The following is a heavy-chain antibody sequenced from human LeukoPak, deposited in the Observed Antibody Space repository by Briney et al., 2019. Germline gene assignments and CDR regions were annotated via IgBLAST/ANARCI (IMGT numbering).Heavy chain of an antibody. Sequence: PSETLSLTCTVSGGSISSYYWSWIRQPPGKGLEWIGYIFYSGSTNYNPSLKSRVTISVDTSKNQFSLKLTSLTAADTAVYYCARVYYGSSYDYWYFDLWGRGTLVTVSS. V-gene: IGHV4-59*01. D-gene: IGHD6-13*01. CDR2: IFYSGST. CDR3: ARVYYGSSYDYWYFDL. CDR1: GGSISSYY. J-gene: IGHJ2*01.